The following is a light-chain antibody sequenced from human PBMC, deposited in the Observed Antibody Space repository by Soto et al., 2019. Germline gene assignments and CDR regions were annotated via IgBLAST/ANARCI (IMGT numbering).Light chain of an antibody. CDR1: QSVSGN. CDR2: GAS. CDR3: QQYHDWPPVT. J-gene: IGKJ4*01. Sequence: EIVMTQSPTTLSVSPGERATLSCRASQSVSGNLAWYQPKPGQAPRLLIYGASTRATGIPARFSGSGSGTEFTLPLSSLQSEDFAVYYCQQYHDWPPVTFGGGTKVEIK. V-gene: IGKV3-15*01.